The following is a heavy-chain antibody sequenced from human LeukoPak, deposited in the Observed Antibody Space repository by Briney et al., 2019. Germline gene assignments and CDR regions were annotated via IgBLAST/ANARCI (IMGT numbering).Heavy chain of an antibody. CDR3: ATGTIYCSSCSDDY. Sequence: GASVTVSCKVSGYTLTELSMHWVRQAPGKGLEGMGGFDPEDGETPIFAQKFQGRVTMTEDTSTDTAYMELSSLRSEDPAVYYCATGTIYCSSCSDDYWGQGTLVTVSS. V-gene: IGHV1-24*01. D-gene: IGHD2-2*01. J-gene: IGHJ4*02. CDR2: FDPEDGET. CDR1: GYTLTELS.